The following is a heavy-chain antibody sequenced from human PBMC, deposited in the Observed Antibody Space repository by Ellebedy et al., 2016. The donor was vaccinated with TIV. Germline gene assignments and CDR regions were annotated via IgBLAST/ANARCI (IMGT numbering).Heavy chain of an antibody. V-gene: IGHV4-34*01. CDR1: GGSFSGYF. Sequence: MPSETLSLTCAVYGGSFSGYFWSRIRQSPGKGLEWIGEINHSGSTTYTASLKSRVTISVDTSKTQISLNLSSVTAADTAVYYCARSFRCHHGDCSTWDYWGQGILVTVSS. J-gene: IGHJ4*02. D-gene: IGHD2-21*02. CDR2: INHSGST. CDR3: ARSFRCHHGDCSTWDY.